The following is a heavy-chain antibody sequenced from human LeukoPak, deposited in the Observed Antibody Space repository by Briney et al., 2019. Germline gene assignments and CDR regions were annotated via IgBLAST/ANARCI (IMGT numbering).Heavy chain of an antibody. V-gene: IGHV1-69*04. CDR3: ARETVHYGISTGYTFGDEAFDI. D-gene: IGHD3-9*01. J-gene: IGHJ3*02. Sequence: GASVKVSCKASGGTFISQAISWVRQAPGQGLEWMGRIIPILATVNYAQKFQGRVTITADTSTETAYLEMSSLRSDDTALYFCARETVHYGISTGYTFGDEAFDIWGQGTLVTVSS. CDR2: IIPILATV. CDR1: GGTFISQA.